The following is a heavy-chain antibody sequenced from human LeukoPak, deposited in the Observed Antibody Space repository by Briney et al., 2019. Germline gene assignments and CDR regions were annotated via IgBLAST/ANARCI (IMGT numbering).Heavy chain of an antibody. V-gene: IGHV4-59*08. J-gene: IGHJ3*02. Sequence: SETLSLPCTVSGGSISPYYWSWIRESPGKGLVWIGYIYYSGSTNYNPSLKSRVTISLDMSKNQFSLKLSSVTAADTALYYCARHFTYYYDSSGYPRDAFDIWGQGTMVTVSS. CDR1: GGSISPYY. D-gene: IGHD3-22*01. CDR3: ARHFTYYYDSSGYPRDAFDI. CDR2: IYYSGST.